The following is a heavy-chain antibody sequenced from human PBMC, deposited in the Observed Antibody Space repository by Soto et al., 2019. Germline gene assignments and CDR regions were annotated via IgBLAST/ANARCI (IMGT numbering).Heavy chain of an antibody. D-gene: IGHD7-27*01. CDR3: VAGAVPTGVDP. CDR2: INHSGST. CDR1: GGSFSGYY. V-gene: IGHV4-34*01. Sequence: SETLSLTCAVYGGSFSGYYWSWIRQPPGKGLEWIGEINHSGSTNDDPSLKSRVTISVDTSKIEFSLKLSSVPAADTAVYYCVAGAVPTGVDPWGQGTLVTVFS. J-gene: IGHJ5*02.